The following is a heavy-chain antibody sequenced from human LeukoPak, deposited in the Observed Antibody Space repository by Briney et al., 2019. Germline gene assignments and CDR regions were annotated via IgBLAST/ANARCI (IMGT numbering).Heavy chain of an antibody. J-gene: IGHJ5*02. Sequence: GGSLRLSCAASRLTISYYGMHWVRQAPGKGLEWVAVISHHGIDKYYADSVRGRFAISRDFSKNTVDLQMSGLRDEDTAVYYCARAGEDVVLVPTGGTPYNWFDAWGQGTRVTVSS. D-gene: IGHD2-2*01. CDR3: ARAGEDVVLVPTGGTPYNWFDA. CDR1: RLTISYYG. V-gene: IGHV3-30*03. CDR2: ISHHGIDK.